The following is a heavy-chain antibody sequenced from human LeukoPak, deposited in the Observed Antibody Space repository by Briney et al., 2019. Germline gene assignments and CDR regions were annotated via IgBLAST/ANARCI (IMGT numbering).Heavy chain of an antibody. CDR2: INDSGDYT. D-gene: IGHD2-15*01. V-gene: IGHV3-23*01. J-gene: IGHJ4*02. Sequence: PGGSLRLSCAASGFTFSSHAMSWVRQALGKGLKWVSGINDSGDYTYYTDSVKGRFTISRDNSKNTLYLQMNNLRAEDTAVYYCAKGGCRGTCNPLAYWGQGALVTVSP. CDR1: GFTFSSHA. CDR3: AKGGCRGTCNPLAY.